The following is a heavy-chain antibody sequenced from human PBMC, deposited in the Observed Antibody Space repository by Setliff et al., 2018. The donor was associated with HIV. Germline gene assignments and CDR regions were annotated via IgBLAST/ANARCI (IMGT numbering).Heavy chain of an antibody. CDR3: ARGWMATLNGPIGY. D-gene: IGHD5-12*01. Sequence: ASVKVSCKASGGRFSSYAMSWVRQAPGQGLEWMGGFTPILGIPTYAQKFQGRVTITADTSTSTAYMELSSLRSEDTAVYYCARGWMATLNGPIGYWGQGTLVTVSS. V-gene: IGHV1-69*10. CDR2: FTPILGIP. CDR1: GGRFSSYA. J-gene: IGHJ4*02.